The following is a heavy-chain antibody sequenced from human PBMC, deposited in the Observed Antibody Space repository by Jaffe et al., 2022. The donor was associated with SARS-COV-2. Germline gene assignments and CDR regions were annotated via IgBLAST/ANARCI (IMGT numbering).Heavy chain of an antibody. J-gene: IGHJ4*02. V-gene: IGHV3-33*01. CDR2: IWYDGSNK. CDR1: GFTFSSYG. D-gene: IGHD1-26*01. Sequence: QVQLVESGGGVVQPGRSLRLSCAASGFTFSSYGMHWVRQTPGKGLEWVAGIWYDGSNKEYADSVKGRFTISRDNSKNTLYLQMTSLRAEDTAVYHCASHQYSGSSYPFDYWGQGTLVTVSS. CDR3: ASHQYSGSSYPFDY.